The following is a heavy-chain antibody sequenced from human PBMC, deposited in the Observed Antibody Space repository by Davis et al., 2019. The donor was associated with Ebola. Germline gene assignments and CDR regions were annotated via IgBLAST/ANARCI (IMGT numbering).Heavy chain of an antibody. D-gene: IGHD3-22*01. CDR3: ARHYDSSGYYYRSWFDP. Sequence: GGSLRLSCAASGFTFSDYYMSWVRQAPGKGLEWVSVIYSGGSTYYADSVKGRFTISRHNSKNTLYLQMNSLRAEDTAVYYCARHYDSSGYYYRSWFDPWGQGTLVTVSS. CDR1: GFTFSDYY. J-gene: IGHJ5*02. V-gene: IGHV3-53*04. CDR2: IYSGGST.